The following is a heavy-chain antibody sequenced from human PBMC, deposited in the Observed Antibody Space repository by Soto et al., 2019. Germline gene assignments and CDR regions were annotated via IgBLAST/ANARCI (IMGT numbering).Heavy chain of an antibody. CDR3: AKDAGREMATRDDYYYYGMDV. V-gene: IGHV3-23*01. D-gene: IGHD5-12*01. Sequence: GGSLRLSCAASGFTFSSYAMSWVRQAPGKGLEWVSAISGSGGSTYYADSVKGRFTISRDNSKNTLYLQMNSLRAEDTAVYYCAKDAGREMATRDDYYYYGMDVWGQGTTVTVSS. CDR1: GFTFSSYA. CDR2: ISGSGGST. J-gene: IGHJ6*02.